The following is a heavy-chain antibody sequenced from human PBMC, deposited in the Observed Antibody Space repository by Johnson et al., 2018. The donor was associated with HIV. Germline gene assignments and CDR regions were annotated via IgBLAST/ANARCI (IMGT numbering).Heavy chain of an antibody. D-gene: IGHD2-15*01. J-gene: IGHJ3*02. Sequence: VQLVESGGGVVRPGGSLRLSCAASGFTFDDYGMSWVRPVPGKGLGSVSVNNWNGSSTGYADSVKGRFTISRDNAKRSLYLQMNRLRAEDTAVDYCARVVVVVATVRVGAFDIWGQGTMVTVSS. CDR2: NNWNGSST. CDR1: GFTFDDYG. V-gene: IGHV3-20*04. CDR3: ARVVVVVATVRVGAFDI.